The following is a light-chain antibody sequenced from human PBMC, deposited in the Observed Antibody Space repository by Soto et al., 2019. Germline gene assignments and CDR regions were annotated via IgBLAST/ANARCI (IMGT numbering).Light chain of an antibody. CDR2: YDD. V-gene: IGLV1-36*01. J-gene: IGLJ7*01. CDR3: AAWDDRLKAVV. CDR1: SSNIGNCA. Sequence: QSVLTQPPSVSGAPRQRVTISCSGSSSNIGNCASEWYQQLPGKAPKLLIYYDDLLPSGVSDRFSGSKSGTSASLAISGLQSEDEADYYCAAWDDRLKAVVFGGGTQLTVL.